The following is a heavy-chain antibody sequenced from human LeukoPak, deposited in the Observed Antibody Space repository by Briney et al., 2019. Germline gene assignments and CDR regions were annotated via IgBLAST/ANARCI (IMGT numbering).Heavy chain of an antibody. V-gene: IGHV3-48*03. D-gene: IGHD7-27*01. CDR3: ARERPGEDTFGI. CDR1: GSTFSSYE. CDR2: ISSSGNTI. Sequence: GGSLRLSCAASGSTFSSYEMNWVRQAQGKGLGWVSFISSSGNTIYYADSVKGRFIISRDNAKNSLYLQMNSLRTEDTAVYYCARERPGEDTFGIWGQGTMVTVSS. J-gene: IGHJ3*02.